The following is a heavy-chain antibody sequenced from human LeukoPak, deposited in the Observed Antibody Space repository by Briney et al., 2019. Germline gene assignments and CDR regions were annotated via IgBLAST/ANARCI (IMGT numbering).Heavy chain of an antibody. Sequence: GGFLRLSCAASGFTFSIYSVNWVRQAPGKGLEWVSYVSNSSSTIYYADSVKGRFTISRDNAKNSLYLQMNSLRAEDTAVYYCARGVRRFLEWVSMDVWGKGTTVTVSS. CDR2: VSNSSSTI. V-gene: IGHV3-48*01. D-gene: IGHD3-3*01. J-gene: IGHJ6*03. CDR1: GFTFSIYS. CDR3: ARGVRRFLEWVSMDV.